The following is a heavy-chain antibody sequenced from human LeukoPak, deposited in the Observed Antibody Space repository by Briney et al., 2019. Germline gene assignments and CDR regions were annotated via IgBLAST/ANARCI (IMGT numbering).Heavy chain of an antibody. CDR3: ARVGWANSAYFDY. Sequence: PGGSLRLSCAASGFTVSSNYMSWVRQAPGKGLEWVSVIYSGGSTYYADSVRGRFTISRDNSKNTLYLQMNSLRAEDTAVYYCARVGWANSAYFDYWGQGTLVTVSS. D-gene: IGHD1-1*01. CDR2: IYSGGST. CDR1: GFTVSSNY. V-gene: IGHV3-53*01. J-gene: IGHJ4*02.